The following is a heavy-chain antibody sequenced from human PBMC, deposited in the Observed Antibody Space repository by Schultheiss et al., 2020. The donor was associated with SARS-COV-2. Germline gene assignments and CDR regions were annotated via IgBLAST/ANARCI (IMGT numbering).Heavy chain of an antibody. Sequence: GGSLRLSCAASGFTFSSYAMSWVRQAPGKGLEWVAVISYDGSNKYYADSVKGRFTISRDNSKNTLYLQMNSLRAEDTAVYYCAKDAEYYDILTGPMGGFDYWGQGTLVTVSS. J-gene: IGHJ4*02. CDR1: GFTFSSYA. D-gene: IGHD3-9*01. CDR3: AKDAEYYDILTGPMGGFDY. V-gene: IGHV3-30-3*01. CDR2: ISYDGSNK.